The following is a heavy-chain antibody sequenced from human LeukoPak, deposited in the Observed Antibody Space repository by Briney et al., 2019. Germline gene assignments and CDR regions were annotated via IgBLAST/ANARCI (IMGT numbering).Heavy chain of an antibody. V-gene: IGHV3-30*19. CDR3: ARIPRTWLRFPYFDY. CDR2: IWYDGSNK. D-gene: IGHD5-12*01. J-gene: IGHJ4*02. Sequence: GGSLRLSCAASGFTFSSYGMHRVRQAPGKGLEWVAVIWYDGSNKYYADSVKGRFTISRDNSKNTLYLQMNSLRGEDTAVYYCARIPRTWLRFPYFDYWGQGTLVTVSS. CDR1: GFTFSSYG.